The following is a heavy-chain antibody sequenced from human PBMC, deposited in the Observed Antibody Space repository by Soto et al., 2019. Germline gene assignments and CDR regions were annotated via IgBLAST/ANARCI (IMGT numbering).Heavy chain of an antibody. Sequence: SETLSLTCAVSGASFSPNYWAWIRQPPGKGLEWIGYIYYGGTTTYNPSLRSRVAISLETSKSQFSLRLSSVTASDTAVYYCARLGAYFQSLDLWGQGTLVTVSS. CDR2: IYYGGTT. J-gene: IGHJ5*02. CDR1: GASFSPNY. D-gene: IGHD2-21*01. V-gene: IGHV4-59*08. CDR3: ARLGAYFQSLDL.